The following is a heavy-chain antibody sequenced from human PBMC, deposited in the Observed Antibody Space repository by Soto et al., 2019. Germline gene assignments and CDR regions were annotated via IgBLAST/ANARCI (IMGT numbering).Heavy chain of an antibody. CDR3: ARRYGSAFDI. CDR1: GGSISSYY. D-gene: IGHD3-10*01. Sequence: QVQLQESAPELVKPSETLSLTCTVPGGSISSYYWGWFRQPPGKGLEWIGYIYYSGSTNYNPSLKSRVTISVDTSKNQFSLKLSSVTAADTAVYYCARRYGSAFDIWGQGTMVTVSS. CDR2: IYYSGST. J-gene: IGHJ3*02. V-gene: IGHV4-59*01.